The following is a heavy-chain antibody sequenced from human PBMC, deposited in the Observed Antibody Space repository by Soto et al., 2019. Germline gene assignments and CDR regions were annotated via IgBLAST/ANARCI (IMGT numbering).Heavy chain of an antibody. V-gene: IGHV1-18*01. J-gene: IGHJ6*02. D-gene: IGHD5-12*01. CDR2: ISAYNGNT. CDR1: GYTFTSYG. CDR3: ARVVSTAINYYYYGMDV. Sequence: GASVKVSCKASGYTFTSYGISWVRQAPGQGLEWMGWISAYNGNTNYAQKLQGRATMTTDTSTSTAYMELRSLRSDDTAVYYCARVVSTAINYYYYGMDVWGQGTTVTVSS.